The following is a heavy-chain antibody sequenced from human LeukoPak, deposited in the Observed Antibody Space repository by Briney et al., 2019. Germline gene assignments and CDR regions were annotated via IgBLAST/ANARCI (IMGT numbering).Heavy chain of an antibody. D-gene: IGHD6-19*01. CDR1: GYTXTADY. J-gene: IGHJ5*02. Sequence: GASVKVSCKASGYTXTADYLHWVRQAPGQGLEWMGWINPNTGGTNYAQKFQGRVTMTRDTSISTAYMELSSLRSDDTAVYYCARWAVAGSVYWFDPWGQGTLVTVSS. CDR2: INPNTGGT. V-gene: IGHV1-2*02. CDR3: ARWAVAGSVYWFDP.